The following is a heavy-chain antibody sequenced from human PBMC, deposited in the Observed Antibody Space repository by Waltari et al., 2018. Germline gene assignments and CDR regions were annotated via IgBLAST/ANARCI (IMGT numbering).Heavy chain of an antibody. J-gene: IGHJ6*03. CDR1: GFTFSSYS. CDR3: AGNTNYYYYYMDV. CDR2: ISSSSSYI. Sequence: EVQLVESGGGLVKPGGSLRLSCAASGFTFSSYSMTWVRQAPGKGLEWVSSISSSSSYIYYADSVKGRFTISRDNAKNSLYLQMNSLRAEDTAVYYCAGNTNYYYYYMDVWGKGTTVTVSS. V-gene: IGHV3-21*01. D-gene: IGHD3-3*01.